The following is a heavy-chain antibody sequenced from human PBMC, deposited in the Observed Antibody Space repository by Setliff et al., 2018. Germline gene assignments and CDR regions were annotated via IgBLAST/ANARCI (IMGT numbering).Heavy chain of an antibody. V-gene: IGHV4-30-2*03. Sequence: PSETLSLTCAVSGGSISSGGYSWSWIRQPPGKGLEWIGYIYYSGSTNYNPSLKSRVTILSDTSKNQFSLKLSSVTAADTAVYYCARRGAGMQYGDYVTFDPWGQGTLVTVSS. CDR2: IYYSGST. D-gene: IGHD4-17*01. J-gene: IGHJ5*02. CDR3: ARRGAGMQYGDYVTFDP. CDR1: GGSISSGGYS.